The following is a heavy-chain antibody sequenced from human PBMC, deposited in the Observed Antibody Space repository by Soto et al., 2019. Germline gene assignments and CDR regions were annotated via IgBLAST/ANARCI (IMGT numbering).Heavy chain of an antibody. CDR1: GSAFRYYA. Sequence: KVTCRASGSAFRYYAMSWVLQATGQGLEWMGGIIPIFGTANYAQKFQGRVTITADESTSTAYMELSSLRSEDTAVYYCARDRPAARLHYYYGMDVWGQGTTVTVS. CDR2: IIPIFGTA. CDR3: ARDRPAARLHYYYGMDV. V-gene: IGHV1-69*01. J-gene: IGHJ6*02. D-gene: IGHD6-6*01.